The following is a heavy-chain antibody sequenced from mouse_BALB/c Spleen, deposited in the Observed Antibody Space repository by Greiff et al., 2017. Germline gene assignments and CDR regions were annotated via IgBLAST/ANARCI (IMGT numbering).Heavy chain of an antibody. J-gene: IGHJ2*01. CDR2: IYPGSGST. Sequence: LQQPGSELVRPGASVKLSCKASGYTFTSYWMHWVKQRHGQGLEWIGNIYPGSGSTNYDEKFKSKGTLTVDTSSSTAYMHLSSLTSEDSAVYYCTSGYDFDYWGQGTTLTVSS. V-gene: IGHV1S22*01. CDR1: GYTFTSYW. CDR3: TSGYDFDY.